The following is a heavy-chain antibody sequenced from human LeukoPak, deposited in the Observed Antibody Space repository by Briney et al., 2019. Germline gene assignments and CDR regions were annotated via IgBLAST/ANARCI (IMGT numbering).Heavy chain of an antibody. Sequence: SETLSLTCTVSGDSISNYYWSWIRQPAGKGLEWIGRIYTSGSTNYNPSLKSRVTMSVDTSKNQFSLKLSSVTAADTAVDYCARVSLVRGAPDYYFDYWGQGTLVTVSS. D-gene: IGHD3-10*01. CDR1: GDSISNYY. CDR3: ARVSLVRGAPDYYFDY. J-gene: IGHJ4*02. CDR2: IYTSGST. V-gene: IGHV4-4*07.